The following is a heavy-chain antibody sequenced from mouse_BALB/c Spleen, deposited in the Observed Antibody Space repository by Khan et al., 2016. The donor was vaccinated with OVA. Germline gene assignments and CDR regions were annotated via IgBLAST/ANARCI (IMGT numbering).Heavy chain of an antibody. J-gene: IGHJ2*01. CDR3: ARTTYYFDY. CDR1: GYTFSSYW. CDR2: ILPGSGST. V-gene: IGHV1-9*01. Sequence: QVQLQQSGAEVMKPGASVKISCKATGYTFSSYWIEWVKQRPGRGLEWIGEILPGSGSTNYNEKFKGKATFTADTSSNTAYMQLSSLTSEDSAVYYCARTTYYFDYWGQGTTLTVSS.